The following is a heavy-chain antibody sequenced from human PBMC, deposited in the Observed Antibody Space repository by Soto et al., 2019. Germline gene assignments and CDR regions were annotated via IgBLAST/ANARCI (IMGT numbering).Heavy chain of an antibody. D-gene: IGHD5-12*01. Sequence: QVQLVQSGAEVRQPVSSGKVSCKASGGTCTSDVFNWVRQAPGQGLEWMGGIIPMFGTPSYAQKFQGRVTLTADETTRTAYLELSSLRSEDTAIFYCARDLGSGYDPGDYWGQGTLVTVSS. V-gene: IGHV1-69*12. CDR3: ARDLGSGYDPGDY. CDR1: GGTCTSDV. J-gene: IGHJ4*02. CDR2: IIPMFGTP.